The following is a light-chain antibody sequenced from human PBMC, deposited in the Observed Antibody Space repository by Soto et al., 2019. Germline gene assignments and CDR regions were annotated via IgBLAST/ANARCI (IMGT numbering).Light chain of an antibody. J-gene: IGLJ1*01. V-gene: IGLV1-40*01. Sequence: QSALTQPPSVSGAPGQRVTISCTGSSSNIGAGYDVHWYQQLPGTAPKLLIYGNSNRPSGVPDLFSGSKSGTSASLAITGLQAEDEADYYCQSYDSSLSVLYVFGTGTKVTVL. CDR3: QSYDSSLSVLYV. CDR2: GNS. CDR1: SSNIGAGYD.